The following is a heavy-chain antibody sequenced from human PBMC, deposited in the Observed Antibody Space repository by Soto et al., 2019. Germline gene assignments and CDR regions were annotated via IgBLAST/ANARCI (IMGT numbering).Heavy chain of an antibody. D-gene: IGHD2-8*01. CDR3: AHSGDMNGNWDHVYLDH. CDR1: GFSLTTRPVG. Sequence: QITLRESGPTRVKPTQTLMLTCTFSGFSLTTRPVGVAWIRQPPGKALEWLAVIYWDDDQRYNPSLKSRLTIAKDTSKHQVVLTMAYIDPVDTATYFCAHSGDMNGNWDHVYLDHFGHATLVTVSS. V-gene: IGHV2-5*02. CDR2: IYWDDDQ. J-gene: IGHJ4*01.